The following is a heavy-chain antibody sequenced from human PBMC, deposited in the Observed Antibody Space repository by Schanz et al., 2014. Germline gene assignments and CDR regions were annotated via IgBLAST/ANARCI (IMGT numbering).Heavy chain of an antibody. J-gene: IGHJ6*02. CDR2: INPSGGST. Sequence: VQLVESGAEVKKPGASVKVSCKAFGYSFTSYYIHWVRQAPGQGLEWMATINPSGGSTSFAQKFQGRVTMTRATSTSTVNMELTSLRSEDTAVYDCAREPYSASCFPRPPLYGLDVWGQGTTVTVSS. D-gene: IGHD1-26*01. CDR1: GYSFTSYY. CDR3: AREPYSASCFPRPPLYGLDV. V-gene: IGHV1-46*01.